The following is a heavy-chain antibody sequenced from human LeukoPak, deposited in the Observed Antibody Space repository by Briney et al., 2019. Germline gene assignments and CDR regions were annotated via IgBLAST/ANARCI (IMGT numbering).Heavy chain of an antibody. J-gene: IGHJ4*02. CDR1: GFTFSSYA. CDR2: ISGSGGST. CDR3: AKDRSMAYEFDY. D-gene: IGHD2/OR15-2a*01. Sequence: GRSLRLSCAASGFTFSSYAMSWVRQAPGKGLEWVSAISGSGGSTYYADSVKGRFTISRDNSKNTLYLQMNSLRAEDTAVYYCAKDRSMAYEFDYWGQGTLVTVSS. V-gene: IGHV3-23*01.